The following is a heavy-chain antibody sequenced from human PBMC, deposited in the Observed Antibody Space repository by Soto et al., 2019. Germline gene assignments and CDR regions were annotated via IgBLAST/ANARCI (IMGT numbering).Heavy chain of an antibody. CDR2: IYHSGST. V-gene: IGHV4-4*03. Sequence: QLQLQGSGPGLWKPPGTLSPTAAAPVGPIGIVNGGVGSGQPQGKGLEWIGEIYHSGSTNYNPSLKSRVTISVDKSKNQFSLKLSSVTAADTAVYYCARGRAAAGRGVGYWGQGTLVTVSS. CDR3: ARGRAAAGRGVGY. D-gene: IGHD6-13*01. CDR1: VGPIGIVNG. J-gene: IGHJ4*02.